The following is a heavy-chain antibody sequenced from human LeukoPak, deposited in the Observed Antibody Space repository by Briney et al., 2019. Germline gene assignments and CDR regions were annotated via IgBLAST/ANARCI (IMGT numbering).Heavy chain of an antibody. CDR2: IKHDGSDA. CDR1: GFTFSSYA. J-gene: IGHJ4*02. D-gene: IGHD2-21*01. CDR3: VKGGWVHILDH. Sequence: GGSLRLSCAASGFTFSSYAMSWVRQAPGKGLEWVANIKHDGSDAYYADSVSGRLTVSRDNAKNSLYLQMNSLRAEDTAVYYCVKGGWVHILDHWGQGALVTASP. V-gene: IGHV3-7*01.